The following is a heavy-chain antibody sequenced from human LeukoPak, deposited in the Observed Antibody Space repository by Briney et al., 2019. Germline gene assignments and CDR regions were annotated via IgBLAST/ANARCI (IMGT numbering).Heavy chain of an antibody. V-gene: IGHV4-59*01. CDR3: ARGIPYYYDSSGYYYWFDP. J-gene: IGHJ5*02. CDR1: GGSISSYY. D-gene: IGHD3-22*01. Sequence: SETLSLTCTVSGGSISSYYWSWLRQPPGKGLEWIGYIYYSGSTNYNPSLKSRVTISVDTSKNQFSLKLSSVTAADTAVYYCARGIPYYYDSSGYYYWFDPWGQGTLVTVSS. CDR2: IYYSGST.